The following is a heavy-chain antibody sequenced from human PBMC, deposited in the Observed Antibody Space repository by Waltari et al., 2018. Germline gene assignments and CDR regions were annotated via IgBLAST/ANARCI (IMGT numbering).Heavy chain of an antibody. Sequence: QVQLVQSGAEVTKPGSSVKVSCKASGGTFSSYAISWVRQAPGKGLEWMGGIIPIFGTANYAQKFQGRVTITADKSTSTAYMELSSLRSEDTAVYYCARGQGYCTNGVCSYYYYYMDVWGKGTTVTVSS. CDR3: ARGQGYCTNGVCSYYYYYMDV. J-gene: IGHJ6*03. D-gene: IGHD2-8*01. V-gene: IGHV1-69*14. CDR2: IIPIFGTA. CDR1: GGTFSSYA.